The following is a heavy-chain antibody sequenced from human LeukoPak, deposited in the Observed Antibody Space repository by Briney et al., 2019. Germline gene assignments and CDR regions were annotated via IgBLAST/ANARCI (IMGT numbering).Heavy chain of an antibody. J-gene: IGHJ6*03. CDR3: ARFIVGATTIYMGV. Sequence: ASVKVPCKASGYTFTSYDINWVRQATGQGLEWMGWMNPDSGNTGYAQKFQGRVTITRNTSISTAYMELSSLRSEDTAVYYCARFIVGATTIYMGVWGKGTTVTVSS. V-gene: IGHV1-8*03. CDR1: GYTFTSYD. CDR2: MNPDSGNT. D-gene: IGHD1-26*01.